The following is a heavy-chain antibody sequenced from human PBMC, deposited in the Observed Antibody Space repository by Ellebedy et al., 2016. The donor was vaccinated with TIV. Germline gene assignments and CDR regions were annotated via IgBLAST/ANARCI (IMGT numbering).Heavy chain of an antibody. CDR3: ARVYPYYESGNY. Sequence: AASVKVSCKASGYTFNNYGIKWVRQAPGQGLEWMGWHYTSSDDTYPAQSLQGRPTMTTDTSTTTVYMELRSLRSDDTAVYYCARVYPYYESGNYWGQGTLVTVSS. V-gene: IGHV1-18*01. CDR1: GYTFNNYG. D-gene: IGHD3-22*01. J-gene: IGHJ4*02. CDR2: HYTSSDDT.